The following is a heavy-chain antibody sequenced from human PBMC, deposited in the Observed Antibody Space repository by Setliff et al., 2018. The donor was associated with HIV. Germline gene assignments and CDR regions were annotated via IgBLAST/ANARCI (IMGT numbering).Heavy chain of an antibody. CDR3: AKELAASGLGYFDS. J-gene: IGHJ4*02. V-gene: IGHV3-23*01. D-gene: IGHD3-22*01. CDR1: GFTFNKAW. CDR2: ILSTGERT. Sequence: GGSLRLSCAASGFTFNKAWMSWVRQAPGKGLEWVSAILSTGERTFYADSVKGRFTISRDNSKNTVYLQMNSLRAEDTAEYYCAKELAASGLGYFDSWGRGILVTVSS.